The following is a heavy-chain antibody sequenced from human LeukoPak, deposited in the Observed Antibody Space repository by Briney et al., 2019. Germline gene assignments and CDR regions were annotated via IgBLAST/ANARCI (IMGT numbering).Heavy chain of an antibody. CDR3: AREYSGSYYSSAFDI. J-gene: IGHJ3*02. D-gene: IGHD1-26*01. CDR2: TYYSGST. Sequence: SETLSLTCTVSGGSISSYYWSWIRQPPGKGLEWIGYTYYSGSTNYNPSLKSRVTISVDTSKNQFSLKLSSVTAADTAVYYCAREYSGSYYSSAFDIWGQGTMVTVSS. V-gene: IGHV4-59*12. CDR1: GGSISSYY.